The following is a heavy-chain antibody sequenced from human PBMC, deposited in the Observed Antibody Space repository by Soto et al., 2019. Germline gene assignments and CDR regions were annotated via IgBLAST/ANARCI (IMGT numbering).Heavy chain of an antibody. J-gene: IGHJ5*02. D-gene: IGHD3-3*01. CDR3: ARDRGITIFGAGKGCFDP. CDR1: GGTFSSYA. CDR2: IIPIFGTA. Sequence: QVQLVQSGAEVKKPGSSVKVSCKASGGTFSSYAISWVRPAPGQGLEWMGGIIPIFGTANYAQKFQGRVTTTADESTSTAYMELSSLRSEDTAVYYCARDRGITIFGAGKGCFDPWCQGTLVTVSS. V-gene: IGHV1-69*01.